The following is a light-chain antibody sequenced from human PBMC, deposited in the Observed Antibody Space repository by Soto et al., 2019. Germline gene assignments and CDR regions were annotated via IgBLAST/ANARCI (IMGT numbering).Light chain of an antibody. CDR1: QSVSSN. Sequence: EILMTQSPGTLSVSPGERATLSCRASQSVSSNLAWYQQKPGQAPRLLIYGASTRATGIPARFSGSGSGTEFTLTISSLQSEDFAVHYCQHYNNWPPWTFGQGTKVEIK. J-gene: IGKJ1*01. CDR3: QHYNNWPPWT. CDR2: GAS. V-gene: IGKV3-15*01.